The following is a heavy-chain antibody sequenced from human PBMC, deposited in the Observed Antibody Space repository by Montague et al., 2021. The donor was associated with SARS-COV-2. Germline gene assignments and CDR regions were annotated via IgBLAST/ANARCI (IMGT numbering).Heavy chain of an antibody. D-gene: IGHD3-9*01. Sequence: SETLSLTCTVSGASISSSTYYWGWIRQPPGKGLQWIGSSYYSGSTYYNPSLKSRATISVDTSKNQISLRMSPVAAADTAVYYCARAQLDFDWLSMPSSHWFGPWGQGTLFTAS. CDR3: ARAQLDFDWLSMPSSHWFGP. CDR2: SYYSGST. CDR1: GASISSSTYY. V-gene: IGHV4-39*07. J-gene: IGHJ5*02.